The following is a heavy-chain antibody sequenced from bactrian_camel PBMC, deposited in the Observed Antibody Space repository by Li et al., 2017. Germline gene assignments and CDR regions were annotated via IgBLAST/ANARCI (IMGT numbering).Heavy chain of an antibody. CDR2: IYTGGGST. D-gene: IGHD6*01. Sequence: QLVESGGGSVQAGGSLRISCVASGYAGTSNCMGWFRQAPGKEREAVAVIYTGGGSTYYADSVKGRFTISPDNAKNTLFLQMNSLNPEDTAMYYCAASSSGRWCLFGRSTDFNYWGQGTQVTVS. J-gene: IGHJ6*01. CDR1: GYAGTSNC. V-gene: IGHV3S28*01. CDR3: AASSSGRWCLFGRSTDFNY.